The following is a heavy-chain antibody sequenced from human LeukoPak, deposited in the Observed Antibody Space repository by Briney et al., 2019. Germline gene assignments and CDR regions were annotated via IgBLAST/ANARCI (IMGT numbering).Heavy chain of an antibody. D-gene: IGHD3-22*01. V-gene: IGHV1-18*01. Sequence: ASVKVPCKASGYTFTSYGIIWVRQAPGQGLEWMGWISAYNGNTNYPQKLQGRVTMTTDTSTSTAYMELRSLRSDDTAVYYCARGFPPRMYYDRSGYYSYHFDYWGQGTLVTVSS. CDR2: ISAYNGNT. CDR3: ARGFPPRMYYDRSGYYSYHFDY. CDR1: GYTFTSYG. J-gene: IGHJ4*02.